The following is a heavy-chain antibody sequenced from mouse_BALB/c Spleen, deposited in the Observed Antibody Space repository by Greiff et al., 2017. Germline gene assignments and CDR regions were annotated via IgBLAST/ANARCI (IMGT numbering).Heavy chain of an antibody. CDR3: ARYDY. J-gene: IGHJ2*01. V-gene: IGHV1-87*01. Sequence: VKLQKSGAELARPGASVKLSCKASGYTFTSYWMQWVKQRPGQGLEWIGAIYPGDGDTRYTQKFKGKATLTADKSSSTAYMQLSSLASEDSAVYYCARYDYWGQGTTLTVSS. CDR2: IYPGDGDT. CDR1: GYTFTSYW.